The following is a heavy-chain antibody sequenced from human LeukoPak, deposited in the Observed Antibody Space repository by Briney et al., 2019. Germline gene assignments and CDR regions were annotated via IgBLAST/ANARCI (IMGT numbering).Heavy chain of an antibody. D-gene: IGHD4-17*01. J-gene: IGHJ4*02. CDR1: GGSISSSSYY. CDR2: IYYSGNT. V-gene: IGHV4-39*07. Sequence: PSETLSLTCTVSGGSISSSSYYWGWIRQPPGKGLEWIGSIYYSGNTYYNPSLKSRVTISVDTSNNHFSLKLSSLTAADTAVYYCARDGRYRDYVVGYFDYWGQGTLVTVSS. CDR3: ARDGRYRDYVVGYFDY.